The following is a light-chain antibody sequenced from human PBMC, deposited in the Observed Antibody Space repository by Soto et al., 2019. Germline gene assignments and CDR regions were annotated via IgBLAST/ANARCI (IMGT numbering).Light chain of an antibody. V-gene: IGKV3-15*01. CDR2: GAS. Sequence: EILLTQSPGTLSLSPGERATLSCRASQSVSTNLAWYQQKPGQAPRLLIYGASTRATGIPARFSGSGSGTEFTLTISSLQSEDFAVYYCQQYNNWPVFGGGTMVDI. CDR3: QQYNNWPV. CDR1: QSVSTN. J-gene: IGKJ4*01.